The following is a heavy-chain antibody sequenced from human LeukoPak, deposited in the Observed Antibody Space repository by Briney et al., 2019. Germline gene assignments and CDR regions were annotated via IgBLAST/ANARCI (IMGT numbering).Heavy chain of an antibody. Sequence: SGGSLRLSCAASGFTFSSYAMSWVRQAPGKGLEWVSAISGSGGSTYYADSVKGRFTISRDNSKNTLYLQMNSLRVEDTAVYYCARGEMAAYFDYWGQGTLVTVSS. CDR3: ARGEMAAYFDY. CDR2: ISGSGGST. D-gene: IGHD5-24*01. CDR1: GFTFSSYA. J-gene: IGHJ4*02. V-gene: IGHV3-23*01.